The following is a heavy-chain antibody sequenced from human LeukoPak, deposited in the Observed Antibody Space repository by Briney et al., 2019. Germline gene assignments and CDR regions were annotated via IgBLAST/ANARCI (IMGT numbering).Heavy chain of an antibody. Sequence: ASVKVSCKASGYTFTGYYMHWVRQAPGQGLEWMGWINPNSGDTNYAQKFQGRVTMTRDTSISTAYMELSRLRSDDTAVYYCARGFRYCSSTSCPLDYWGQGTLVTVSS. J-gene: IGHJ4*02. CDR3: ARGFRYCSSTSCPLDY. V-gene: IGHV1-2*02. CDR2: INPNSGDT. D-gene: IGHD2-2*01. CDR1: GYTFTGYY.